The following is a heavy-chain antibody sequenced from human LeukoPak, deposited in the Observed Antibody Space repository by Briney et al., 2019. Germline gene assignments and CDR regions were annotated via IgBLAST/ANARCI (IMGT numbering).Heavy chain of an antibody. V-gene: IGHV4-39*07. CDR2: INHSGST. CDR3: ASYSYGYRRPRPGFDY. D-gene: IGHD5-18*01. Sequence: SETLSLTCTVSGGSISSSSYYWGWIRQPPGKGLEWIGEINHSGSTNYNPSLKSRVTISVDTSKNQFSLKLSSVTAADTAVYYCASYSYGYRRPRPGFDYWGQGTLVTVSS. J-gene: IGHJ4*02. CDR1: GGSISSSSYY.